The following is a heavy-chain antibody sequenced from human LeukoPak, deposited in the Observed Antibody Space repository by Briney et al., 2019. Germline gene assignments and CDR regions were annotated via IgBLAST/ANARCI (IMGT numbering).Heavy chain of an antibody. D-gene: IGHD1-26*01. CDR1: GDSISSHY. J-gene: IGHJ6*03. CDR3: ARATLVGYCSYFYMDV. CDR2: ISYSGGT. Sequence: PSETLSLTCLVSGDSISSHYWKWIRQRPGKGLEWIGYISYSGGTNYNPSLKSRVTISIDTSKNHFSLNLRSVTAADTAVYYCARATLVGYCSYFYMDVWGKGTTVTFSS. V-gene: IGHV4-59*11.